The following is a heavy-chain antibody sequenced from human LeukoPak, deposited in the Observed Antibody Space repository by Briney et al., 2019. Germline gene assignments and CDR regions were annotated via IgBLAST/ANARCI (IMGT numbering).Heavy chain of an antibody. D-gene: IGHD3-22*01. CDR3: AGGEFYDSSGYYSPFDY. CDR2: MNPNSGNT. J-gene: IGHJ4*02. Sequence: ASVKVSCKASGYTFTSYDINWVRQATGQGLEWMGWMNPNSGNTGYAQKFQGRVTMTRNTSISTAYMELSSLRSEDTAVYYCAGGEFYDSSGYYSPFDYWGQGTLVTVSS. CDR1: GYTFTSYD. V-gene: IGHV1-8*01.